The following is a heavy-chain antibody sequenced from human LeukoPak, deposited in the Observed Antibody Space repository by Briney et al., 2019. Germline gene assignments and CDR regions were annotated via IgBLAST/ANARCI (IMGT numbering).Heavy chain of an antibody. CDR2: ISSSGSTI. Sequence: GGSLRLSCAAPGFTFSDYYMSWIRQAPGKGLEWVSYISSSGSTIYYADSVKGRFTISRDNAKNSLYLQMNSLRAEDTAVYYCARDGYYYDSSGYSEYFQHWGQGTLVTVSS. J-gene: IGHJ1*01. CDR1: GFTFSDYY. D-gene: IGHD3-22*01. CDR3: ARDGYYYDSSGYSEYFQH. V-gene: IGHV3-11*01.